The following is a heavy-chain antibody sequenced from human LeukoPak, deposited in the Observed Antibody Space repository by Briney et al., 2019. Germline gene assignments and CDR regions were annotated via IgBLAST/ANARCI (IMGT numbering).Heavy chain of an antibody. Sequence: ASVKVSCKASGYTFTSYGISWVRQAPGQGLEWMGWISAYNGNTNYAQKLQGRVTMTTDTSTSTAYMELRSLRSDDTAVYYCARDLPRYSSGWLYSPNPIDYWGQGTLVTVSS. CDR3: ARDLPRYSSGWLYSPNPIDY. CDR2: ISAYNGNT. D-gene: IGHD6-19*01. V-gene: IGHV1-18*01. CDR1: GYTFTSYG. J-gene: IGHJ4*02.